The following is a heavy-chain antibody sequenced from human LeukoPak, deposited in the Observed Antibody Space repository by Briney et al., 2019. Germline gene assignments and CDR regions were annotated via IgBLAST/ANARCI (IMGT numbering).Heavy chain of an antibody. CDR2: IFYSGTT. J-gene: IGHJ4*02. Sequence: SETLSLTCTVSGDSISSSSYYWGWIRQPPGKGLDWIGSIFYSGTTYYNPSLKSRVTISVDTSKNQFSLKLSSVTAADTAVYYCARHTWQWLPFDDWGQGTQVTVSS. CDR1: GDSISSSSYY. CDR3: ARHTWQWLPFDD. D-gene: IGHD5-12*01. V-gene: IGHV4-39*07.